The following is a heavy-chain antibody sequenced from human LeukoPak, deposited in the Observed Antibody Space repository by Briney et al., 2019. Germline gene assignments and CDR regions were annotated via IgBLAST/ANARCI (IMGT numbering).Heavy chain of an antibody. J-gene: IGHJ6*02. CDR1: GDSISGYH. V-gene: IGHV4-59*12. D-gene: IGHD2-2*01. Sequence: PSETLSLTCTVSGDSISGYHWSWVRQSPVKGLEFIGYILYSGSTNYNPSLKSRVTMSVDTSKNQFSLKLTSVTAADTAVYYCARGRCSTTSCRYWYYGMDVWGQGTTVTVSS. CDR3: ARGRCSTTSCRYWYYGMDV. CDR2: ILYSGST.